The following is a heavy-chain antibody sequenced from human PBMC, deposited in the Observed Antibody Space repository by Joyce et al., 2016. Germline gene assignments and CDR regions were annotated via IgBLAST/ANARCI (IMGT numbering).Heavy chain of an antibody. CDR1: GFTFGSYW. Sequence: EVQLVESGGGLVQPGGSLRLSCAASGFTFGSYWMSWVRQAPGKGLEWGANIKQDGSETDYVDAVKGRFTISRDNAKNSLFLQMYSLRAEDTAVYYCARDHRHSDFSSGYYLPNYYHYYYTDVWGNGTTVTVSS. CDR3: ARDHRHSDFSSGYYLPNYYHYYYTDV. D-gene: IGHD3-3*01. J-gene: IGHJ6*03. CDR2: IKQDGSET. V-gene: IGHV3-7*01.